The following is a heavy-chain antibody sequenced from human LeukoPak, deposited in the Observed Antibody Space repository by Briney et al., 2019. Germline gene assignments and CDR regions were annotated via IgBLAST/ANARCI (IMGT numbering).Heavy chain of an antibody. CDR3: AAIGSLHDAFDI. J-gene: IGHJ3*02. CDR1: GGSISSYY. Sequence: SETLSLTCTVSGGSISSYYWSWIRQPPGKGLEWIGYIYYSGSTNYNPSLKSRVTISVHTSKNQFSLKLSSVTAADTAVYYCAAIGSLHDAFDIWGQGTMVTVSS. V-gene: IGHV4-59*08. CDR2: IYYSGST.